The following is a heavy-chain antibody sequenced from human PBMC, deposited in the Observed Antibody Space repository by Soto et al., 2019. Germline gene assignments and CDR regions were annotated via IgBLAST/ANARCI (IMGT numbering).Heavy chain of an antibody. CDR2: ISSSSSYI. J-gene: IGHJ6*02. CDR3: ARESSSGYYYYGMDV. V-gene: IGHV3-21*01. CDR1: GFTFSSYS. Sequence: EVQLVESGGGLVKPGGSLRLSCAASGFTFSSYSMNWVRQAPGKGLEWVSSISSSSSYIYYADSVKGRFTISRDNAKNSLYLQMNSLRAEDTAVYYCARESSSGYYYYGMDVWGQGTTVTVSS. D-gene: IGHD6-6*01.